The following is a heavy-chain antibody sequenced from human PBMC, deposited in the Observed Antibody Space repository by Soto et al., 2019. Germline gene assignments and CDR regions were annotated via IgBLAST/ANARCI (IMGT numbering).Heavy chain of an antibody. CDR3: ARDGGEGR. CDR1: GGTFSSYA. D-gene: IGHD2-15*01. J-gene: IGHJ4*02. V-gene: IGHV1-69*12. Sequence: QVQLVQSGAEVKKPGSSVKVSCRASGGTFSSYAISWVRQAPGQGLEWIGGIIPIFGTANYAQKVQGRVTISADESTSTAYTKMSRLTSEDTAVYYCARDGGEGRWGQAALVTVYS. CDR2: IIPIFGTA.